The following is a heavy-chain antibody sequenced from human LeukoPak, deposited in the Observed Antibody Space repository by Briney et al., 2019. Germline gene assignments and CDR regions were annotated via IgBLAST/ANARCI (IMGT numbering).Heavy chain of an antibody. CDR2: ISSDGSST. D-gene: IGHD6-13*01. CDR1: GFTFSSYR. J-gene: IGHJ4*02. CDR3: GRGGKVEQLVLAR. Sequence: GGSLRLSCAASGFTFSSYRMHWVRQAPGKGLAWVSRISSDGSSTTYADSVKGRFTISRDNAKNTLYLQMNSLRAEDTAVYYCGRGGKVEQLVLARWGQGSLVTVSS. V-gene: IGHV3-74*01.